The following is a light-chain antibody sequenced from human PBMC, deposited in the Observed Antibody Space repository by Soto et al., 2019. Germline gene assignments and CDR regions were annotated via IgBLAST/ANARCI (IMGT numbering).Light chain of an antibody. CDR2: KND. CDR1: NSNVGSTY. J-gene: IGLJ3*02. V-gene: IGLV1-47*01. Sequence: QSVLTQPPSASETPGQRVTISCSGSNSNVGSTYVYWFQHLPETAPKLLIYKNDRRPSGVPDRFSGSKSGTSASLAISGLRSEDEADYYCAAWGGSLSGWVFGGGTKLTVL. CDR3: AAWGGSLSGWV.